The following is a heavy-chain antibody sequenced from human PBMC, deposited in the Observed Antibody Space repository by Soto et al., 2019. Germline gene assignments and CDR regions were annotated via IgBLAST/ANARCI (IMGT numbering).Heavy chain of an antibody. CDR2: MFHSGST. J-gene: IGHJ5*02. V-gene: IGHV4-38-2*02. CDR3: ARGHIVVVPTVGWFDP. D-gene: IGHD2-2*01. CDR1: GYFISSGYY. Sequence: SETLSLTCTVSGYFISSGYYWGWIRQPPGKGLEWIGSMFHSGSTHYNPSLKSRVTMSVDTSKDQFSLRLSSVTASDTAVYYCARGHIVVVPTVGWFDPWGQGTLVTVSS.